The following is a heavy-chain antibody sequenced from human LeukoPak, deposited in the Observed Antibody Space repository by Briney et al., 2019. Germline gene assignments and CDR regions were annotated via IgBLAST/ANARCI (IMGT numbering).Heavy chain of an antibody. J-gene: IGHJ5*02. CDR3: ARGHLSSIADTNWFDP. V-gene: IGHV4-59*02. CDR1: GGSVSSYY. CDR2: IHNSGST. D-gene: IGHD6-6*01. Sequence: SETLFLTCTVSGGSVSSYYWSWIRQPPGKGLEWIGYIHNSGSTNYNPSLKSRVTISVDTSKNQFSLKLSSVTAADTAVYYCARGHLSSIADTNWFDPWGQGTLVTVSS.